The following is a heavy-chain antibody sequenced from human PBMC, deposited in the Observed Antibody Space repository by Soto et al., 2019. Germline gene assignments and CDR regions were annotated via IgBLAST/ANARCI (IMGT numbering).Heavy chain of an antibody. CDR2: INPDNGNT. Sequence: ASVKVSCKASGYTFTRYTMNWVRQAPGQRLEWMGWINPDNGNTKSSQKFQDRVIITRGTSASTAYMDLSSLRSEDTAVYYCARGIATGQLDPWGQGTLVTVSS. D-gene: IGHD2-15*01. J-gene: IGHJ5*02. V-gene: IGHV1-3*01. CDR1: GYTFTRYT. CDR3: ARGIATGQLDP.